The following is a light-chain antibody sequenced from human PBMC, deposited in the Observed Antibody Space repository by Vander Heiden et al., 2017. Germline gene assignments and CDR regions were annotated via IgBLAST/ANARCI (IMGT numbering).Light chain of an antibody. V-gene: IGLV3-21*03. CDR1: NVGNKI. Sequence: SYVLTQPPSVSVAPGKTARITCGGNNVGNKIVHWYQHKPGQAPVLVVYDDSDRPSGIPERFSGSNSGNTATLTISRAEAGDEADYYCQVWDTGSDRGVFGTGTKVTVL. CDR2: DDS. CDR3: QVWDTGSDRGV. J-gene: IGLJ1*01.